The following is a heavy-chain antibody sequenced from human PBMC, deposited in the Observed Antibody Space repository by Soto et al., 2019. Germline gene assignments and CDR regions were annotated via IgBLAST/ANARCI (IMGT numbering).Heavy chain of an antibody. CDR2: IYYSGST. Sequence: PSETLSLTCTVSGGSISSSSYYWGWIRQPPGKGLEWIGSIYYSGSTYYNPSLKSRVTISVDTSKNQFSLKLSSVTAADTAVYYCARAMIVVDPPYYFDYWGQGTLVTVSS. CDR1: GGSISSSSYY. CDR3: ARAMIVVDPPYYFDY. D-gene: IGHD3-22*01. V-gene: IGHV4-39*01. J-gene: IGHJ4*02.